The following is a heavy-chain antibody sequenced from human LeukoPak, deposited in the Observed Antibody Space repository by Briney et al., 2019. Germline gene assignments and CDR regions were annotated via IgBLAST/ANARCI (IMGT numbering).Heavy chain of an antibody. CDR3: ARAPFSKWLVYYFDY. CDR2: IYYSGST. Sequence: SETLSLTCTVSGGSISSSSYYWGWIRQPPGKGLEWIGSIYYSGSTYYNPSLKSRVTISVDTSKNQFSLKLSSVTAADTAVYYCARAPFSKWLVYYFDYWGQGTLVTVSS. D-gene: IGHD6-19*01. J-gene: IGHJ4*02. CDR1: GGSISSSSYY. V-gene: IGHV4-39*07.